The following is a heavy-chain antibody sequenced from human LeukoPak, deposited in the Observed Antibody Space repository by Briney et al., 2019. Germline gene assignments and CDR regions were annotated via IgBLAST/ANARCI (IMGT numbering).Heavy chain of an antibody. CDR2: INPNSGGT. CDR1: GCTFTSYY. Sequence: ASVKVSCKASGCTFTSYYMHWVRQAPGQGLEWMGWINPNSGGTNYAQKFQGRVTMTRDTSITTAYMELTSLRSDDTAVYYCARDLFYSVSGTYYDVGRVFNYWGQGTLVTVSS. V-gene: IGHV1-2*02. D-gene: IGHD3-10*01. CDR3: ARDLFYSVSGTYYDVGRVFNY. J-gene: IGHJ4*02.